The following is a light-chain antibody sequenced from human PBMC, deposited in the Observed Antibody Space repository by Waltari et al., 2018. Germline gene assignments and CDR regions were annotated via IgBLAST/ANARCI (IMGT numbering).Light chain of an antibody. CDR1: QNIRSN. V-gene: IGKV3-15*01. Sequence: EIVMTQSPATLSVSPGERATLSCRPSQNIRSNLAWYRQKPGQAPRLLIYGASFRAAGIPARISGSGSGTEFTLTISSLQSEDFAVYFCQQYDNWPPITFGQGTKLEIK. CDR2: GAS. J-gene: IGKJ2*01. CDR3: QQYDNWPPIT.